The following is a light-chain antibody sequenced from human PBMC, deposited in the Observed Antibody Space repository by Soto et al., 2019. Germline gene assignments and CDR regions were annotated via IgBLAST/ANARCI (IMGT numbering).Light chain of an antibody. CDR2: GNS. J-gene: IGLJ3*02. V-gene: IGLV1-40*01. Sequence: QAVVTQPPSVSGAPGQRVTISCTGSSSNIGAGYDVHWYQQLPGTAPKLLIYGNSNRPSGVPDRFSGSKSGTSASLAITGLHAEDQADYSCPSSDSSLSCRWVFGGGTKLTVL. CDR3: PSSDSSLSCRWV. CDR1: SSNIGAGYD.